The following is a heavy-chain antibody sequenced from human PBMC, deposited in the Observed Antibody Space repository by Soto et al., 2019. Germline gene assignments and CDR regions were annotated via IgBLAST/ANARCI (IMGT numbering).Heavy chain of an antibody. CDR2: IYYSGST. J-gene: IGHJ3*02. V-gene: IGHV4-59*08. CDR1: GGSISSYY. Sequence: QVQLQESGPGLVKPSETLSLTCTVSGGSISSYYWSWIRQPPGKGLEWIGYIYYSGSTNYNPSLKSRVTISVDTSKNQFSLKLSSVTAADTAVHYCARLDYYGSGEPGVDIWGQGTMVTVSS. CDR3: ARLDYYGSGEPGVDI. D-gene: IGHD3-10*01.